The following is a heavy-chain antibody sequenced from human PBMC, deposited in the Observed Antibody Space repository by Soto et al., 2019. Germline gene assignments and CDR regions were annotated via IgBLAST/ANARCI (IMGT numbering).Heavy chain of an antibody. CDR3: ATSNPTCPGCYS. CDR2: IHSSGFT. Sequence: PSETLSLTCTVSGVSIRDYYWIWIRQAPGKGLDWIGYIHSSGFTNYNASLQSRVVMSIDTSKNLFSLKLTSVTAADTAVYYCATSNPTCPGCYSWGQGTLVTVSS. V-gene: IGHV4-59*01. CDR1: GVSIRDYY. D-gene: IGHD3-10*01. J-gene: IGHJ5*02.